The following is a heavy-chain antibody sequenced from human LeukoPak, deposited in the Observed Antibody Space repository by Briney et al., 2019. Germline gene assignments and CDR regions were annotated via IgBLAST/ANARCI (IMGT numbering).Heavy chain of an antibody. CDR1: GFTFSSYW. V-gene: IGHV3-74*01. CDR2: INSDGSST. J-gene: IGHJ4*02. D-gene: IGHD5-24*01. Sequence: PGGSLRLSCAASGFTFSSYWMHGVRQAPGKGPVWVSRINSDGSSTSYADSVKGRFTISRDNAKNTLYLQMNSLRAEDTAVYYCARDGDGYNEFDYWGQGTLVTVSS. CDR3: ARDGDGYNEFDY.